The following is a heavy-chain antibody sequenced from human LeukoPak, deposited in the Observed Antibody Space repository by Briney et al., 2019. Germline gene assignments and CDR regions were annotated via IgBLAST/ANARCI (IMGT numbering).Heavy chain of an antibody. V-gene: IGHV4-59*01. Sequence: KPSETLSLTRTVSGGSIKNYYWTWVPQPPREGLGWRGYIYYSGSTNYNPSLKSRVTISVDTSKNQFSLKLTSVTAADTAVYYCARVYNYGSGSLPWFDPWGQGTLVTVSS. J-gene: IGHJ5*02. CDR2: IYYSGST. CDR3: ARVYNYGSGSLPWFDP. D-gene: IGHD3-10*01. CDR1: GGSIKNYY.